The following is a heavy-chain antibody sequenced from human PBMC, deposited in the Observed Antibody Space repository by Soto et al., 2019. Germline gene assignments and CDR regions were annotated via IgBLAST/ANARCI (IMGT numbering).Heavy chain of an antibody. D-gene: IGHD1-1*01. Sequence: QLQLQESGPGLVKPSETLSLTCTVSGVSISSSNYYWVWIRQPPGKGLEWIGTINHAGSTDYNPSLKSRVTISAYTAKNQFSLRLGSVTAADTAVYYCARRMPGTMLEYWGQGTLVTVSS. CDR1: GVSISSSNYY. J-gene: IGHJ4*02. V-gene: IGHV4-39*01. CDR3: ARRMPGTMLEY. CDR2: INHAGST.